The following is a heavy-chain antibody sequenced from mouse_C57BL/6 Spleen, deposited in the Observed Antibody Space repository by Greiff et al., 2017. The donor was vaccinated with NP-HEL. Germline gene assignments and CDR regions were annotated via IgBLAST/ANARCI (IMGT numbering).Heavy chain of an antibody. J-gene: IGHJ3*01. D-gene: IGHD2-4*01. CDR2: ISSGSSTI. Sequence: EVKLLESGGGLVKPGGSLKLSCAASGFTFSDYGMHWVRQAPEKGLEWVAYISSGSSTIYYADTVKGRFTISRDNAKNTLFLQKTSLRSEDTAMYYCAREGLRRGFAYWGQGTLVTVSA. V-gene: IGHV5-17*01. CDR3: AREGLRRGFAY. CDR1: GFTFSDYG.